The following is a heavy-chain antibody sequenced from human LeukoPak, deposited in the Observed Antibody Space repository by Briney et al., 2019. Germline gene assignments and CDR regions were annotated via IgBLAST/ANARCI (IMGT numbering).Heavy chain of an antibody. Sequence: GESLKISCKGSGYSFTSYWIGWVRQMPGKGLEWMGIIYPGDPDTRYSPSFQGQVTISADKSISTAYLQWSSLKASDTAMYYCARGPADYGDYVSGAFDIWGQGTMVTVSS. J-gene: IGHJ3*02. CDR1: GYSFTSYW. D-gene: IGHD4-17*01. V-gene: IGHV5-51*01. CDR3: ARGPADYGDYVSGAFDI. CDR2: IYPGDPDT.